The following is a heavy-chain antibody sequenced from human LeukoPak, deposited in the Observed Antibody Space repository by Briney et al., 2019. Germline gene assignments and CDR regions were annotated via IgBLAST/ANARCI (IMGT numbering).Heavy chain of an antibody. J-gene: IGHJ4*02. CDR1: GGSIRSDNYY. CDR2: IYYSGST. CDR3: ARLYGSGKNYFDY. D-gene: IGHD3-10*01. V-gene: IGHV4-31*03. Sequence: PSQTLSLTCTVSGGSIRSDNYYWNWIRQNPGKGLEWIGNIYYSGSTYYNPSLKGRVTLVVDTSKNQFSLQLTSVSTADTAVYYCARLYGSGKNYFDYWGQGTLVTVSS.